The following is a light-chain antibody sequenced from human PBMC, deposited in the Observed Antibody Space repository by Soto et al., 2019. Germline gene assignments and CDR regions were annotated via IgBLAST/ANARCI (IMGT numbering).Light chain of an antibody. CDR2: DVS. J-gene: IGKJ5*01. V-gene: IGKV3-15*01. Sequence: EILMTQSPATLSVSPGERATLSCRAGQGVTTNFAWYQQKSGQSPRLLIYDVSIRATGVPARFSGTGSETDFTLTISGLQSEDSAVYFCQQYNTWPFSFGQGTRLEIK. CDR3: QQYNTWPFS. CDR1: QGVTTN.